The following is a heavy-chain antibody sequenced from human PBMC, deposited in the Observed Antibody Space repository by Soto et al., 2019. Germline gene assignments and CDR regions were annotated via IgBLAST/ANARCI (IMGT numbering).Heavy chain of an antibody. Sequence: PSETLSLTCAVYGGSFSGYYWSWIRQPPGKGLEWIGEINHSGSTNYNPSLKSRVTISVDTSKNQFSLKLSSVTAADTAVYYCASRGYCSSTSCSPTNNWFDPWGQRTLVTVSS. CDR2: INHSGST. CDR3: ASRGYCSSTSCSPTNNWFDP. CDR1: GGSFSGYY. V-gene: IGHV4-34*01. D-gene: IGHD2-2*01. J-gene: IGHJ5*02.